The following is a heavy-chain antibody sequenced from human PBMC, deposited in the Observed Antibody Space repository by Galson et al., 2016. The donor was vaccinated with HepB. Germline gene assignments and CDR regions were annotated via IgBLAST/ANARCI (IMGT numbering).Heavy chain of an antibody. V-gene: IGHV1-18*04. CDR1: GYTFNTYE. CDR3: ARGSRAIPDY. Sequence: QSGAEVKKPGTSVKVSCKASGYTFNTYEITWVRQAPGQGPEWMGWINPHTGDTDSSKKLQGRFTMTTDTSTSTASMELRNLRFDDTAICYCARGSRAIPDYWGQGTLVTVSS. CDR2: INPHTGDT. J-gene: IGHJ4*02.